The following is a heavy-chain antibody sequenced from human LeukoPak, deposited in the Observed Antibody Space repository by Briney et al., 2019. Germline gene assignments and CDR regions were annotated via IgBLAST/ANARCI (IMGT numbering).Heavy chain of an antibody. CDR2: IYYSGST. CDR3: ARGGLPGHSTLIH. J-gene: IGHJ4*02. Sequence: ASETLSLTCTVSGGSISSYYWSWIRQPPGKGLEWIGYIYYSGSTNYNPSLKSRVTISVDTSKNQFSLKLSSVTAADTAVYYCARGGLPGHSTLIHWGQGTLVTVSS. D-gene: IGHD1-26*01. V-gene: IGHV4-59*01. CDR1: GGSISSYY.